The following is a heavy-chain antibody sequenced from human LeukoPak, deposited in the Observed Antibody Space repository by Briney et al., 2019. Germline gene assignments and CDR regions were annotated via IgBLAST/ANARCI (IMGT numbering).Heavy chain of an antibody. Sequence: GRSLRLSCAASGFTFSSYGMHWGRQAPGKGLEWVAVIWYDGSNKYYADSVKGRFTISRDNSKNTLYLQMNSLRAEDTAVYYCARAVGGGEYYFDYWGQGTLVTVSS. V-gene: IGHV3-33*01. CDR2: IWYDGSNK. D-gene: IGHD3-10*01. J-gene: IGHJ4*02. CDR3: ARAVGGGEYYFDY. CDR1: GFTFSSYG.